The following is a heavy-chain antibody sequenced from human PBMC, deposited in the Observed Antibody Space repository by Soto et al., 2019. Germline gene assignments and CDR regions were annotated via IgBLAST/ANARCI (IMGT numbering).Heavy chain of an antibody. D-gene: IGHD2-2*01. CDR3: ARSLGYCISTSCYELSTGDV. J-gene: IGHJ6*02. CDR2: IYHSGST. Sequence: PSQTLSLTCAVSGGSISSSNWWSWVRQPPGKGLEWIGEIYHSGSTNCNPSLKSRVTISVDKSKNQFSLKLSSVTAADTAVYYCARSLGYCISTSCYELSTGDVWGQGTTVTVSS. V-gene: IGHV4-4*02. CDR1: GGSISSSNW.